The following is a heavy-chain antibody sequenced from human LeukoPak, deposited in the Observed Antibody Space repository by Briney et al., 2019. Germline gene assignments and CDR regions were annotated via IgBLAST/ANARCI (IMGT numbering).Heavy chain of an antibody. CDR1: GFTFSSYA. V-gene: IGHV3-48*04. J-gene: IGHJ4*02. CDR2: ISSSQRAI. Sequence: GGSLRLSCAASGFTFSSYAMSWIRQAPGKGLEWVSLISSSQRAINYGDSVKGRFTTSRDNAKNSLYLQMNSLRAEDTAVYYCAREPPYLYSNYYFDYWGQGTLVTVSS. CDR3: AREPPYLYSNYYFDY. D-gene: IGHD4-11*01.